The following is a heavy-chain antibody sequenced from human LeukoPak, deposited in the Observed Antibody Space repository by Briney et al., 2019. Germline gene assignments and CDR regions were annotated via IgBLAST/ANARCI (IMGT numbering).Heavy chain of an antibody. Sequence: SETLSLTCAVYGGSFSGYYWSWIRQPPGKGLEWIGEISHSGSTNYNPSLKSRVTISVDTSKNQFSLKLSSATAADTAVYYCARGRFLDAFDIWGQGTMVTVSS. D-gene: IGHD3-3*01. J-gene: IGHJ3*02. CDR2: ISHSGST. CDR3: ARGRFLDAFDI. CDR1: GGSFSGYY. V-gene: IGHV4-34*01.